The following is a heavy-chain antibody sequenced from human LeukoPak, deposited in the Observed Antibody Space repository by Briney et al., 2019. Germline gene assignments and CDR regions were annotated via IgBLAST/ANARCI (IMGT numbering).Heavy chain of an antibody. CDR3: AELGITMIGGV. Sequence: PGGSLRLSCAASGLTFDDYTMHWVRQAPGKGLELVSLISWDGGSTYYADSVKGRFTISRDNAKNSLYLQMNSLRAEDTAVYYCAELGITMIGGVWGKGTTVTISS. CDR1: GLTFDDYT. V-gene: IGHV3-43*01. J-gene: IGHJ6*04. D-gene: IGHD3-10*02. CDR2: ISWDGGST.